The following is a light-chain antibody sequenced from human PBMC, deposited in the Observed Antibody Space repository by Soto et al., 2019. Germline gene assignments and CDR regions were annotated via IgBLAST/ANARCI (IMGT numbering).Light chain of an antibody. Sequence: EIALTQSPATLSLSPGERATLSCRASQTVSTYLGWYQQKPGQAPSLLIYDTSTRATGIPARFSGSGSGTDFTLTISSLEPEDFAVYYCQQRNIWPPTFGGGTKVEIK. CDR1: QTVSTY. J-gene: IGKJ4*01. CDR2: DTS. V-gene: IGKV3-11*01. CDR3: QQRNIWPPT.